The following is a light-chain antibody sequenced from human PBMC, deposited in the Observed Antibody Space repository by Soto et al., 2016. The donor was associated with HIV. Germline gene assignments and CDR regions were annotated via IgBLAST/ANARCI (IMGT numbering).Light chain of an antibody. J-gene: IGLJ2*01. CDR1: NIGTKG. CDR3: QVWDNGSGHGDVI. V-gene: IGLV3-21*03. CDR2: DDS. Sequence: SYVLTQPPSMSVAPGKTARITCGGNNIGTKGVHWYQQKPGQAPVLVVYDDSDRPSGIPERFSGSNSGNTATLTITRVEAGDEADYFCQVWDNGSGHGDVIFGGGTKLTVL.